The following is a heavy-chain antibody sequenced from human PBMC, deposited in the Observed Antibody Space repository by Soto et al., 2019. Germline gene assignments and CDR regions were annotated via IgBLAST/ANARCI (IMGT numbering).Heavy chain of an antibody. J-gene: IGHJ6*02. CDR3: ARTRSAWSDFHYYSLDV. V-gene: IGHV3-30*03. Sequence: QVQLVESGGGVVQPGRSLRLSCAASGFTFNRYGMHWVRQGPRNGLEWVAFISYDSTKTYYADSVKGRFTISRDNSNSALYVQMNSLTGEDTAVYYCARTRSAWSDFHYYSLDVWGQGTTVTVSS. CDR2: ISYDSTKT. D-gene: IGHD1-26*01. CDR1: GFTFNRYG.